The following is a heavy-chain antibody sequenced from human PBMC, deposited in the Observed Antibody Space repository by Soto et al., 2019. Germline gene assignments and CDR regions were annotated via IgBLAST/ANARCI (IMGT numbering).Heavy chain of an antibody. Sequence: PGWSLRHSWAASLFTFSSYAMSWVLQTPGKGLEWVSAISGSGGSTYYADSVKGRFTISRDNSKNTLYLQMNSLRAEDTAVYYCAKDIVGAIGAFDIWGQGTMVTVSS. J-gene: IGHJ3*02. CDR1: LFTFSSYA. D-gene: IGHD1-26*01. CDR2: ISGSGGST. CDR3: AKDIVGAIGAFDI. V-gene: IGHV3-23*01.